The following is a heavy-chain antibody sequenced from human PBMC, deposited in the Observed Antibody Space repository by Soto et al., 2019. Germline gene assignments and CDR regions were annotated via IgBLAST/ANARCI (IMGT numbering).Heavy chain of an antibody. J-gene: IGHJ6*03. V-gene: IGHV1-18*01. CDR1: GYSFTNYG. CDR2: ISAYNGNT. Sequence: QDQLVQSGVEVKKPGASVKVSCKASGYSFTNYGITWVRQAPGQGFEWMGWISAYNGNTNYAQKCQGRVTLTTDASTSTAYLELRSLRSDYTAVYYCARDRGVAPPGAGNTHSYYYMDVWGKGTTVTVSS. CDR3: ARDRGVAPPGAGNTHSYYYMDV. D-gene: IGHD1-1*01.